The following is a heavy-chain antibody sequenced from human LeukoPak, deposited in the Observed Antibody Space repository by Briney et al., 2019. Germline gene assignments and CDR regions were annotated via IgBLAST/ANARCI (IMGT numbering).Heavy chain of an antibody. CDR2: IYYSGSS. CDR3: ARGNPFDL. V-gene: IGHV4-59*01. J-gene: IGHJ2*01. CDR1: GGSIGIYY. Sequence: SETLSLTCTVSGGSIGIYYWSWIREPPGKGLEWIGYIYYSGSSDYNPSLKSRVTISVDTSKNQFSLKLTSVTAADTAVYYCARGNPFDLWGRGTLVTVSS.